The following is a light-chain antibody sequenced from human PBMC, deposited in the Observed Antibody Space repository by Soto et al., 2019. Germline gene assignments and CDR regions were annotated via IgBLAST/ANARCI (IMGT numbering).Light chain of an antibody. CDR1: SSNIGSNT. Sequence: QSVLTQPPSASGTPGQRVTNSCSGSSSNIGSNTVNWYQQLPGTAPKLLIYSNNQRPSGVPDRFSGSKSGTSASLAISGLQSEDEADYYCAAWDDSLNVVVFGGGTKLTVL. V-gene: IGLV1-44*01. CDR3: AAWDDSLNVVV. J-gene: IGLJ2*01. CDR2: SNN.